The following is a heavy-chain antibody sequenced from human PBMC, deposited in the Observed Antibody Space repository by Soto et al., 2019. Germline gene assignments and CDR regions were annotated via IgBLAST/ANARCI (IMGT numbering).Heavy chain of an antibody. CDR2: ISLYSDGT. V-gene: IGHV1-18*01. CDR1: GYTFSNYG. J-gene: IGHJ5*02. D-gene: IGHD2-2*01. CDR3: ARVVPGAQACFAP. Sequence: ASVKVSCKTSGYTFSNYGITWVRQAPGQPLEWLGWISLYSDGTNYAQKFQGRVSMTTDTSTNTAYMELRSLRSDDTAVYYCARVVPGAQACFAPWGQGTLVTL.